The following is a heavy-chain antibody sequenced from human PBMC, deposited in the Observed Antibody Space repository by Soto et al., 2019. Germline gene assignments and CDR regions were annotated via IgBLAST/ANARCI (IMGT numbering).Heavy chain of an antibody. CDR3: ASMIGDPVLSFDS. Sequence: QVQLQESGPGLVKPSETLSLTCTVSGGSISSYYWSWIRQPPGKGLEWIGFIFHSGSTSYNPSLKSRVTISIDTSEYQFSLKLNSVTAADTAVYYCASMIGDPVLSFDSWGQGTLVAVSS. J-gene: IGHJ5*01. CDR2: IFHSGST. V-gene: IGHV4-59*01. CDR1: GGSISSYY. D-gene: IGHD3-10*02.